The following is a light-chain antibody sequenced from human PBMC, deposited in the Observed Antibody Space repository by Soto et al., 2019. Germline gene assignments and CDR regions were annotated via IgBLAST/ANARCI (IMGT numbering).Light chain of an antibody. V-gene: IGKV1-5*03. CDR3: LQYNDYPGT. J-gene: IGKJ2*02. Sequence: DIQMTQSPSTLSASVGDRVTITCRASQNINSWLAWYQQKPGKAPNLLIYKASNLESGVPSRFSGSGSGTEFTLTISRLQPNDFATYYCLQYNDYPGTFGQGTKLEIK. CDR1: QNINSW. CDR2: KAS.